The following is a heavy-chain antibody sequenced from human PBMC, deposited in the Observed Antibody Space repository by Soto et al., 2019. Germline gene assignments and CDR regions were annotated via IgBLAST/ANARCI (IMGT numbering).Heavy chain of an antibody. D-gene: IGHD4-17*01. CDR2: IYYSGST. CDR1: GGSISSSSYY. V-gene: IGHV4-39*01. CDR3: AGGTTVTTSYYFDY. J-gene: IGHJ4*02. Sequence: QLQLQESGPGLVKPSETLSLTCTVSGGSISSSSYYWGWIRQPPGKGLEWIGSIYYSGSTYYNPSLKSRVTISVDTSKNQFSLKLSSVTAADTAVYYCAGGTTVTTSYYFDYWGQGTLVTVSS.